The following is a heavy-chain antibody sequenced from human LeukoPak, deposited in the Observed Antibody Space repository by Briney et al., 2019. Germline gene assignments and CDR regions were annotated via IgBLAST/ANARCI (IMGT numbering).Heavy chain of an antibody. J-gene: IGHJ3*02. D-gene: IGHD2-2*03. CDR1: GFTFSSYA. CDR3: ARENGGYCSSTSCPGGDAFDI. V-gene: IGHV3-30*04. CDR2: ISYDGSNK. Sequence: GGFLRLSCAASGFTFSSYAMHWVRQAPGKGLEWVAVISYDGSNKYYADSVKGRFTISRDNSKNTLYLQMNSLRAEDTAIYYCARENGGYCSSTSCPGGDAFDIWGQGTMVTVSS.